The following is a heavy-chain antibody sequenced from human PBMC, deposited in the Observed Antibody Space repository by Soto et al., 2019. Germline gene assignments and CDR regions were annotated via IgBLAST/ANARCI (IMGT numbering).Heavy chain of an antibody. J-gene: IGHJ5*02. CDR1: GYTFTSYD. Sequence: QVQLVQSGAEVKKPGASVKVSCKASGYTFTSYDINWVRQATGQGLEWMGWMNPNSGNTGYAQKFQGRVTMTRNTSRSTAYMELSSLRSEDTAVYYCARGWVLLWFGETLDGWFDPWGQGPLVTVSA. CDR3: ARGWVLLWFGETLDGWFDP. D-gene: IGHD3-10*01. CDR2: MNPNSGNT. V-gene: IGHV1-8*01.